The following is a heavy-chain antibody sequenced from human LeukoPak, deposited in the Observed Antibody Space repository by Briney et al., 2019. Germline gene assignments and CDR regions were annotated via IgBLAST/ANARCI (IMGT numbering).Heavy chain of an antibody. CDR1: GFTFSSYA. J-gene: IGHJ3*02. Sequence: GGSLRLSCAASGFTFSSYAMHWVRQAPGKGLEWVAVISYDGSNKYYADSVKGRFTISRDNSKNTLYLQMNSLRAEDTAVYYCARDPYDSSGYYYAVYNAFDIWGQGTMVTVSS. V-gene: IGHV3-30-3*01. CDR3: ARDPYDSSGYYYAVYNAFDI. D-gene: IGHD3-22*01. CDR2: ISYDGSNK.